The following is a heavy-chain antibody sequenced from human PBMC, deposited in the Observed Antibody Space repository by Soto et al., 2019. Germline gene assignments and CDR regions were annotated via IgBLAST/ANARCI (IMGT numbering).Heavy chain of an antibody. J-gene: IGHJ4*02. CDR1: GFTFNRQD. D-gene: IGHD5-12*01. CDR2: IIPMFGTP. V-gene: IGHV1-69*13. Sequence: SVKISCKASGFTFNRQDMRWVRQASGQGLEWMGGIIPMFGTPHYAEKFQDRVTITADESTGTAYLELSSLTSEDTAVYYCATSEGRAGYSFEYWGPGTLVTV. CDR3: ATSEGRAGYSFEY.